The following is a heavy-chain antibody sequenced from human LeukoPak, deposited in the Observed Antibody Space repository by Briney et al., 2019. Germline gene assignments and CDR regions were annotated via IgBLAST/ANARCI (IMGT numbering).Heavy chain of an antibody. CDR2: IKSKTDGGTV. Sequence: GGSLRLSCAASRFTFSNAWMSWVRQAPGKGLEWVGRIKSKTDGGTVDYAAPVKGRFTISRDDSKNTLYLQMNSLKTEDTAVYYCSTDGARPYYDFWSGYSHLVDVWGQGTTVTVSS. J-gene: IGHJ6*02. D-gene: IGHD3-3*01. CDR3: STDGARPYYDFWSGYSHLVDV. CDR1: RFTFSNAW. V-gene: IGHV3-15*01.